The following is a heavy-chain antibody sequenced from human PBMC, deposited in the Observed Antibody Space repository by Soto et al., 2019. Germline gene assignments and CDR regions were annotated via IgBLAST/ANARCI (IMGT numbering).Heavy chain of an antibody. J-gene: IGHJ5*02. CDR1: GDSVSSNSAA. D-gene: IGHD2-2*01. V-gene: IGHV6-1*01. CDR3: ARARVEQYQLLFSNWFDP. CDR2: TYYRSKWYN. Sequence: PSQTLSLTCAISGDSVSSNSAAWNWIRQSPSRGLEWLGRTYYRSKWYNDYAVSVKGRITINPDTSKNQFSLQLNSVTPEDTAVYYCARARVEQYQLLFSNWFDPWGQGTLVTVSS.